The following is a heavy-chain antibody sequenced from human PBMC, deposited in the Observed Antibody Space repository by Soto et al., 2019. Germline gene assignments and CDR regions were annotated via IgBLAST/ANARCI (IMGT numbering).Heavy chain of an antibody. V-gene: IGHV3-21*01. CDR1: GFTFSSYS. Sequence: GGSLRLSCAASGFTFSSYSMNWVRQAPGKGLEWVSSISSSSSYIYYADSVKGRFTISRDNAKNSLYLQMNSLRAEDTAVYYCARDADDYGDYRHSTPFDYWGQGTLVTVSS. CDR2: ISSSSSYI. CDR3: ARDADDYGDYRHSTPFDY. D-gene: IGHD4-17*01. J-gene: IGHJ4*02.